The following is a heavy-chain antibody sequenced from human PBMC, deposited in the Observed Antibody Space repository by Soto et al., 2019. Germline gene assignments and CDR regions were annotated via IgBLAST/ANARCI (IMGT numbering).Heavy chain of an antibody. D-gene: IGHD3-22*01. CDR1: GYTFTSYA. CDR3: AAAGYYYDSSGYFDAFDI. Sequence: SVEVSCKASGYTFTSYAMHWVRQAPGQRLEWIGWIVVGSGNTNYAQKFQERVTITRDMSTSTAYMELSSLRSEDTAVYYCAAAGYYYDSSGYFDAFDIWGQGTMVTVSS. J-gene: IGHJ3*02. CDR2: IVVGSGNT. V-gene: IGHV1-58*02.